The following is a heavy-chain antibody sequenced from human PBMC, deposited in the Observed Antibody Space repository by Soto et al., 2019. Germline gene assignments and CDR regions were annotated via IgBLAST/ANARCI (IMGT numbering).Heavy chain of an antibody. J-gene: IGHJ4*02. V-gene: IGHV4-59*12. CDR2: IYYSGST. Sequence: PSETLSLTCTVSGGSISSYYWSWIRQPPGKGLEWIGYIYYSGSTNYNPSLKSRVTISVDNSRNTVFLQMNSLRVEDTAIYYCARSPWDCWGQGTLVTVSS. CDR3: ARSPWDC. CDR1: GGSISSYY.